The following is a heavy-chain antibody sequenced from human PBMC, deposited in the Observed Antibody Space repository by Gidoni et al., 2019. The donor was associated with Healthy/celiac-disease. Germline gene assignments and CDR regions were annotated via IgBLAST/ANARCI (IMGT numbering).Heavy chain of an antibody. CDR1: GYTFTSYG. Sequence: QVQLVQSGAEVKKPGASVKVSCKASGYTFTSYGISWVRQAPGQGLEWMGWISAYNGNTNYAQKLQGRVTMTTDTSTSTAYMELRSLRSDDTAVYYCARDWSDCSSTSCLYYYYGMDVWGQGTTVTVSS. D-gene: IGHD2-2*01. V-gene: IGHV1-18*01. CDR2: ISAYNGNT. J-gene: IGHJ6*02. CDR3: ARDWSDCSSTSCLYYYYGMDV.